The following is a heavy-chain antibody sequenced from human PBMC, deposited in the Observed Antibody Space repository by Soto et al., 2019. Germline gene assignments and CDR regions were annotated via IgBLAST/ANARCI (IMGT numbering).Heavy chain of an antibody. J-gene: IGHJ4*02. V-gene: IGHV2-5*02. CDR3: AHKATAKLTARVFDY. D-gene: IGHD2-21*02. Sequence: QITLKESGPTLVKPTQTLTLTCTFSGFSLSTSGVGVGWIRQPPGKALEWLAVIYWDDDNRYSPSLRSRLTFTKDTSKNQVVLTMTNMDPEATATYYCAHKATAKLTARVFDYWGQGLLVTVSS. CDR1: GFSLSTSGVG. CDR2: IYWDDDN.